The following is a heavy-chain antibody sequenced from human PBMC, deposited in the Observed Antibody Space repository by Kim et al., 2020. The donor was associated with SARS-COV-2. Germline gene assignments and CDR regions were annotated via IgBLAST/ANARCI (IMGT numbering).Heavy chain of an antibody. CDR2: ISSSSSYI. V-gene: IGHV3-21*01. Sequence: GGSLRLSCAASGFTFSSYSMNWVRQAPGKGLEWVSSISSSSSYIYYADSVKGRFTISRDNAKNSLYLQMNSLRAEDTAVYYCASFLYYDSSGYPNTNGFLPPKYYYYYGMDVWGQGTTVTVSS. CDR3: ASFLYYDSSGYPNTNGFLPPKYYYYYGMDV. D-gene: IGHD3-22*01. CDR1: GFTFSSYS. J-gene: IGHJ6*02.